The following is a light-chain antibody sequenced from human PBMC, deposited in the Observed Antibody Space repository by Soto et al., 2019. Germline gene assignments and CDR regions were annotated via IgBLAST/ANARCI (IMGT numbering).Light chain of an antibody. CDR2: DAS. CDR1: LNINTY. V-gene: IGKV3-11*01. CDR3: QQRRDWPIT. J-gene: IGKJ4*01. Sequence: EIVLTQSPDTLSLSPGESATLSCRASLNINTYLSWYQQKPGQVPRLRMFDASNRATGIPARFSGSGSGTDFTLTISSLEPEDFAVYYCQQRRDWPITFGGGTKVEIK.